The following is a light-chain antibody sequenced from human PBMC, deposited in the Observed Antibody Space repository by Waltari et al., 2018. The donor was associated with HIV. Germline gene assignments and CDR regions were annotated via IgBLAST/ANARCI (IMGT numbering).Light chain of an antibody. Sequence: EIVMTQSPATLSVSPGERATLFCRASQNVHSNLAWYQQKPGQSPRLLLYGASIRATGIPARFSGRGSGTEFTLTSNILQSEDFAVYYRQQFNNGGGAFGQGTKVDIK. CDR2: GAS. CDR1: QNVHSN. J-gene: IGKJ1*01. CDR3: QQFNNGGGA. V-gene: IGKV3D-15*03.